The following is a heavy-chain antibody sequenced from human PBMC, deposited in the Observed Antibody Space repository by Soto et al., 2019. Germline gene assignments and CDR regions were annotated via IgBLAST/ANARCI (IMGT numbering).Heavy chain of an antibody. Sequence: GGSLRLSCAASGFTFSSYAMSWVRQAPGKGLEWVSAISGSGGNKYYADSVKGRFTISRDNSKNTLYLQMNSLRAEDTAVYYCAKDRGGGGYCSGGSCNDPWGHGTLVTVSS. CDR2: ISGSGGNK. V-gene: IGHV3-23*01. J-gene: IGHJ5*02. CDR1: GFTFSSYA. CDR3: AKDRGGGGYCSGGSCNDP. D-gene: IGHD2-15*01.